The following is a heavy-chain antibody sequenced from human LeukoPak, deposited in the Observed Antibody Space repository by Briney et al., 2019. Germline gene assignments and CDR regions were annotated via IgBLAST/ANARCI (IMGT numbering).Heavy chain of an antibody. V-gene: IGHV3-48*02. CDR2: ISSSSSTI. J-gene: IGHJ6*02. CDR1: GFTFSSYS. Sequence: GGSLRLSCAASGFTFSSYSMNWVRQAPGKGLEWVSYISSSSSTIYYADSVKGRFTISRDNAKNSLYLQMNSLRDEDTAVYYCAREFSYCSGGSCWYGTYYYYGMDVWGQGTTVTVSS. CDR3: AREFSYCSGGSCWYGTYYYYGMDV. D-gene: IGHD2-15*01.